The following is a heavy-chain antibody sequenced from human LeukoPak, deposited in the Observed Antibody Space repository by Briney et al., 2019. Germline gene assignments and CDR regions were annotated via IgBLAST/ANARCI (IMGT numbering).Heavy chain of an antibody. Sequence: PGGSLRLSCAASGFSFSSYWIHWVRQAPGKGLVWVSRVNSDGSRTTYADSVKGRLTISRDNAKNTVYLQMNSLRAEDTAMYYCASQFVLGGDAGYWGQGTLVTVSS. CDR1: GFSFSSYW. D-gene: IGHD3-10*02. CDR2: VNSDGSRT. J-gene: IGHJ4*02. V-gene: IGHV3-74*01. CDR3: ASQFVLGGDAGY.